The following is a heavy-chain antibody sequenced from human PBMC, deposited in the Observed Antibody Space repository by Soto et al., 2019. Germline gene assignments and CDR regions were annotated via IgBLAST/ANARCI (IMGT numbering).Heavy chain of an antibody. D-gene: IGHD3-9*01. Sequence: GGSLRLSCAASGFTFSSYDMHWVRQVTGKGLEWVSVIGSAVDTYTYYAGSVKGRFTISRENAKNSLYLQMNSLRDGDTAVYYCARATSRILTGYYSGGMDVWGQG. V-gene: IGHV3-13*01. CDR2: IGSAVDTYT. CDR1: GFTFSSYD. CDR3: ARATSRILTGYYSGGMDV. J-gene: IGHJ6*02.